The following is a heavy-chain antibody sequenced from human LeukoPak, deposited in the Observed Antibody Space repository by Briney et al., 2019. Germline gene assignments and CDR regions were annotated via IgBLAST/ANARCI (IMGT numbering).Heavy chain of an antibody. Sequence: GGSLRLSCAASGFTFSSYSMNWVRQAPGKGLEWVSSISSSSSYIYYADSVKGRFTISRDNAKNSLYLQMNSLRAEDTAVYYCARETHYDILTGPLSALDIWGQGTMVTVSS. CDR2: ISSSSSYI. CDR3: ARETHYDILTGPLSALDI. V-gene: IGHV3-21*01. D-gene: IGHD3-9*01. CDR1: GFTFSSYS. J-gene: IGHJ3*02.